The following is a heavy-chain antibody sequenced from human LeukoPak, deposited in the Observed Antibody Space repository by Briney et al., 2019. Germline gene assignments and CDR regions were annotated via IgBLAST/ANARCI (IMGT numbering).Heavy chain of an antibody. CDR1: GGSISSYY. CDR2: IHHSGIT. Sequence: PSETLSLTCTVSGGSISSYYWSWIRQPPGKGLEWIASIHHSGITYYNPSLKSRVTISVDTSKNHFSLKMSSVTAADSAVYYCARQYTSGSGYYFDYWGQGALVSVSS. V-gene: IGHV4-59*08. CDR3: ARQYTSGSGYYFDY. D-gene: IGHD6-25*01. J-gene: IGHJ4*02.